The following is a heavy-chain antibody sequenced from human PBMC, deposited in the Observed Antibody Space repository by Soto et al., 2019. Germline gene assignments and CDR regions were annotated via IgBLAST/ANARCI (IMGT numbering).Heavy chain of an antibody. CDR2: INPYNGNT. CDR1: GYTFTSYG. Sequence: QVQLVQSGAEVKKHGASVKVSCKASGYTFTSYGISWVRQAPGQGLELMGWINPYNGNTNYAHKLQGRGTMTPDTSTNTAYMQLRSLRSDDTAVYYCARDWLGIDYWGQGPLGTVSS. D-gene: IGHD3-10*01. V-gene: IGHV1-18*01. J-gene: IGHJ4*02. CDR3: ARDWLGIDY.